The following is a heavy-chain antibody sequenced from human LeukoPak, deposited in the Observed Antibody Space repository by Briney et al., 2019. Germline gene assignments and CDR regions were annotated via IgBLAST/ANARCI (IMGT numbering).Heavy chain of an antibody. CDR3: ARESSGSYYYGMDV. CDR1: GYTFTGYY. J-gene: IGHJ6*02. D-gene: IGHD1-26*01. Sequence: GASVKVSCKASGYTFTGYYMHWVRQAPGQGLEWMGWINPNGGGTNYAQKFQGRVTMTRDTSISTAYMELSRLRSDDTAVYYCARESSGSYYYGMDVWGQGTTVTVSS. V-gene: IGHV1-2*02. CDR2: INPNGGGT.